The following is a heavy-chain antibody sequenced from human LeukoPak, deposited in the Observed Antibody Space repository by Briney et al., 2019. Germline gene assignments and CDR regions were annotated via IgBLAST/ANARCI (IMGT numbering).Heavy chain of an antibody. V-gene: IGHV3-74*01. CDR2: INSDGSST. D-gene: IGHD1-26*01. CDR3: AGDQIVGATGFGY. Sequence: PGGSLRLSCAASGFXFSSYWMHWVRQAPGKGLVWVSLINSDGSSTYYADSVKGRFTISRDNAKNTLYLQMNSLRAEDTAVYYCAGDQIVGATGFGYWGQGTLVTVSS. CDR1: GFXFSSYW. J-gene: IGHJ4*02.